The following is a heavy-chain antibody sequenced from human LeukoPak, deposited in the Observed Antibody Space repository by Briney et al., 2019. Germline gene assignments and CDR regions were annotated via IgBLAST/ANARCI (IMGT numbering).Heavy chain of an antibody. CDR1: GGSISSYY. CDR3: ARVVAVAVGYDAFDI. D-gene: IGHD6-13*01. CDR2: IYYSGST. Sequence: AETLSLTCTVSGGSISSYYWSWIRQPPGKGLEGIVYIYYSGSTNYNPSLKRRVTISVDTSKNQFSLKLSSVTAADTAVYYCARVVAVAVGYDAFDIWGQGTMVTVSS. J-gene: IGHJ3*02. V-gene: IGHV4-59*01.